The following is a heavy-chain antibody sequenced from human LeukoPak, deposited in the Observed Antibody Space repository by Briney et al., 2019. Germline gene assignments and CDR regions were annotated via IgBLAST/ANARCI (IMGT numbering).Heavy chain of an antibody. J-gene: IGHJ4*02. CDR3: ARDGEPLDYYGSGSYYSPFWY. CDR2: IHHSGIT. Sequence: SGTLSLTCAVSGGSISSSNWWSWVRQPPGKGLEWIGEIHHSGITNYNPSLKSRVTISVDKSKNQFSLKLSSVTAADTAVYYCARDGEPLDYYGSGSYYSPFWYWGQGTLVTVSS. V-gene: IGHV4-4*02. CDR1: GGSISSSNW. D-gene: IGHD3-10*01.